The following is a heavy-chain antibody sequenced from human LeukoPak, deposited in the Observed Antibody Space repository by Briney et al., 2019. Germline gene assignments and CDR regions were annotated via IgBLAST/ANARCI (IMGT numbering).Heavy chain of an antibody. CDR1: GGSISSGTYY. CDR3: ARVTTGGYYNC. CDR2: IYTTGST. V-gene: IGHV4-61*02. J-gene: IGHJ4*02. Sequence: SETLSLTCTVSGGSISSGTYYWTWIRQPAGKGLEWIGRIYTTGSTNYNPSLKSRVTMSTDTSKNQFSLKLSSVTATDTAVYYCARVTTGGYYNCWGQGTLVTVSS. D-gene: IGHD3-22*01.